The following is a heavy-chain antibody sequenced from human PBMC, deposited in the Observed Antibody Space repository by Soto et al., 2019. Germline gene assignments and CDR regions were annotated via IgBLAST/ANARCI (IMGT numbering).Heavy chain of an antibody. CDR3: ARVPRYNWNDSGSYYYGMDV. CDR2: IIPIFGTA. V-gene: IGHV1-69*13. J-gene: IGHJ6*02. Sequence: SVKVSCKASGGTFSSYAISWVRQAPGQGLEWMGGIIPIFGTANYAQKFQGRVTITADESTSTAYMELSSLRSEDTAVYYCARVPRYNWNDSGSYYYGMDVWGQGTTVTVSS. CDR1: GGTFSSYA. D-gene: IGHD1-20*01.